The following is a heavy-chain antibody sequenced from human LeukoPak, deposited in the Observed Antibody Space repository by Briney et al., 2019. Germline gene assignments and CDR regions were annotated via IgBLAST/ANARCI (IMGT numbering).Heavy chain of an antibody. CDR3: AKDPSYYGSTSNNDY. Sequence: GGSLRLSCAASGFTFTSYGMSWVRQAPGKGLEWVSTINTSGATTYYADSVKGRFTISRDNSKNTLYLQMNSLRAEDTAVYYCAKDPSYYGSTSNNDYWGQGTLVTVSS. CDR1: GFTFTSYG. D-gene: IGHD3-10*01. J-gene: IGHJ4*02. CDR2: INTSGATT. V-gene: IGHV3-23*01.